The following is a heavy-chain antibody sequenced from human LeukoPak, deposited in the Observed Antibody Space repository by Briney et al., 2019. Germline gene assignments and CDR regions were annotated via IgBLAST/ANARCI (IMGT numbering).Heavy chain of an antibody. CDR2: IRYDGSNK. D-gene: IGHD6-13*01. J-gene: IGHJ4*02. CDR3: AKGDSSSWYRYYFHY. Sequence: PGGSLRLSCAASGFTFSSYGMHWVRQAPGKGLEWVAFIRYDGSNKYYADSVKGRFTISRDNSKNTLYLQVNSLRAEDTAVYYCAKGDSSSWYRYYFHYWGQGTLVTVSS. V-gene: IGHV3-30*02. CDR1: GFTFSSYG.